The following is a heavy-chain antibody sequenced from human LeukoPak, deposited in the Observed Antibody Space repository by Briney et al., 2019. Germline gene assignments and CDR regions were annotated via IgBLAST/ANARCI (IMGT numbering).Heavy chain of an antibody. CDR2: ITGSGVST. J-gene: IGHJ1*01. Sequence: GGSLRLSCPASGFTFSSHAMSWVRQAPGKGLEWVSSITGSGVSTNNADSVKGRFTISRDNAKNSLNLQMNSLGVEDTAMYYYVRDRDCITTGCLDPEFFQSWGQGTLVTVSS. CDR1: GFTFSSHA. CDR3: VRDRDCITTGCLDPEFFQS. V-gene: IGHV3-23*01. D-gene: IGHD2-2*01.